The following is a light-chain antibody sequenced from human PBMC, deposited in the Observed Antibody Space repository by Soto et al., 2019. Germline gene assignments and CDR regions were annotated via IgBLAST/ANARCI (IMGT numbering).Light chain of an antibody. J-gene: IGKJ5*01. CDR1: QDVRGA. CDR3: QQFNSYPIT. Sequence: AIQLTQSPSSLSASVGDRVTISCRASQDVRGALAWYQQKPGTAPKILIYDVSVLESGVPTRFSGSGSGTDFTLTITSLRPVDFATYYCQQFNSYPITFGQGTRLEIK. CDR2: DVS. V-gene: IGKV1-13*02.